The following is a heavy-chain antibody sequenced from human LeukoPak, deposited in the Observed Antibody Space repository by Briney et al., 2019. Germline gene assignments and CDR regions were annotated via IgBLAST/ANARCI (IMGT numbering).Heavy chain of an antibody. Sequence: GESLKISCKGSGYNFGNSWIAWVRRMPGKGLEWMGIIYPGDSDTKYGPSFQGQVTISADKSISTAYLQWSSLKASDSAIYYCARKEYMDVWGEGTTVTVSS. CDR2: IYPGDSDT. CDR1: GYNFGNSW. CDR3: ARKEYMDV. V-gene: IGHV5-51*01. J-gene: IGHJ6*03.